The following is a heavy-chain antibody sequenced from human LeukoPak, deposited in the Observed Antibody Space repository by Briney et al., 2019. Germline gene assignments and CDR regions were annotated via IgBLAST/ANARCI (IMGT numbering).Heavy chain of an antibody. J-gene: IGHJ5*02. D-gene: IGHD3-10*01. V-gene: IGHV4-34*01. CDR2: INHSGST. CDR1: GGSFSGYY. Sequence: KASETLSLICAVYGGSFSGYYWSWIRQPPGKGLEWIGEINHSGSTNYNPSLKSRVTISVDTSKNQFSLKLSSVTAADTAVYYCARGRPVLLWFGEPSNWFDPWGQGTLVTVSS. CDR3: ARGRPVLLWFGEPSNWFDP.